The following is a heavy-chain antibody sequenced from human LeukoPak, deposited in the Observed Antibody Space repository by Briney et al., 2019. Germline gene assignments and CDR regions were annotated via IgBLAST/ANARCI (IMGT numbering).Heavy chain of an antibody. CDR3: ASSTTVVTPYILYY. CDR1: GYTFTSYG. CDR2: ISAYNGNT. D-gene: IGHD4-23*01. V-gene: IGHV1-18*01. Sequence: ASVKASCKASGYTFTSYGISWVRQAPGQGLEWMGWISAYNGNTNYAQKLQGRVTMTTDTSTSTAYMELRSLRSDDTAVYYCASSTTVVTPYILYYWGQGTLVTVSS. J-gene: IGHJ4*02.